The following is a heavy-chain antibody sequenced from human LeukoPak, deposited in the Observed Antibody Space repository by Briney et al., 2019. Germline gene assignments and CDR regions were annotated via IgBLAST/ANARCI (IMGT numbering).Heavy chain of an antibody. V-gene: IGHV3-30*18. Sequence: PGKSLRLSCAASGFTFNNYGMHWVRQAPGKGLEWVAVISYDGRNIHYPDSVKGRFTISRDISTDALWLQMDSLRTEDTAVYYCAKGPLRGTDAAIDYWGQGTLVTVSS. J-gene: IGHJ4*02. CDR1: GFTFNNYG. CDR2: ISYDGRNI. CDR3: AKGPLRGTDAAIDY. D-gene: IGHD5-24*01.